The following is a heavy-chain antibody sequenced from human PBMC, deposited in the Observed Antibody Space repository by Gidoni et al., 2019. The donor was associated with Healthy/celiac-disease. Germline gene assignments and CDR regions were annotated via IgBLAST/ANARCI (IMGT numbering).Heavy chain of an antibody. J-gene: IGHJ6*03. CDR3: ARQAVGASVGYYYMDV. Sequence: STYYNPSLKSRVTISVDTSKNQFSLKLSSVTAADTAVYYCARQAVGASVGYYYMDVWGKGTTVTVSS. CDR2: ST. D-gene: IGHD1-26*01. V-gene: IGHV4-39*01.